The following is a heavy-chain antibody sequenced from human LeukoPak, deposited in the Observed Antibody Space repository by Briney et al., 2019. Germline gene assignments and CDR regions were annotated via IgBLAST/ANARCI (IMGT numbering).Heavy chain of an antibody. V-gene: IGHV3-7*03. CDR3: ARDRGLNDGMSGY. Sequence: GGSLRLSCEGSAFIFSGHWMNWVRQTPGKGLEWVASIKEDGSERQYVDSVKGRFSISRDNTKGSLFLQLNSLRAEGTAVYYCARDRGLNDGMSGYWGQGTLVTVSS. CDR1: AFIFSGHW. D-gene: IGHD1-1*01. CDR2: IKEDGSER. J-gene: IGHJ4*02.